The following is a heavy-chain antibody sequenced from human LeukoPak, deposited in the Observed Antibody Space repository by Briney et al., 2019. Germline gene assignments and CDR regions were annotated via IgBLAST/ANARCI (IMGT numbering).Heavy chain of an antibody. V-gene: IGHV3-11*05. Sequence: PGGSLRLSCAASGFTFNNYYMGWIRQAPGKGLEWISYISSSGSYTNYADSVKGRFTISRDNSKNTLYLQMNSLRAEDTAVYYCARGGIVGATRRHFDYWGQGTLVTVSS. J-gene: IGHJ4*02. CDR1: GFTFNNYY. CDR3: ARGGIVGATRRHFDY. D-gene: IGHD1-26*01. CDR2: ISSSGSYT.